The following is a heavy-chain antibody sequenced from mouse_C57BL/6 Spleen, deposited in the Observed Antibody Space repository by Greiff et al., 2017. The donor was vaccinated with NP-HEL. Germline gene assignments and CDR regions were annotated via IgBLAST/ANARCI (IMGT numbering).Heavy chain of an antibody. J-gene: IGHJ1*03. CDR2: IYPGGGYT. CDR1: GYTFTNYW. CDR3: ARENYGSPWYFDV. V-gene: IGHV1-63*01. D-gene: IGHD1-1*01. Sequence: VQLQQSGAELVRPGTSVKMSCKASGYTFTNYWIGWAKQRPGHGLEWIGDIYPGGGYTNYNEKFKGKATLTADKSSSTAYMQFSSLTSEDSAIYYCARENYGSPWYFDVWGTGTTVTVSS.